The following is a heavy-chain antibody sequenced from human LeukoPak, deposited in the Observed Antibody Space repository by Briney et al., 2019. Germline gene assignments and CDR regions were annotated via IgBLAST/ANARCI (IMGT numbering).Heavy chain of an antibody. CDR2: IYYSGST. J-gene: IGHJ4*02. D-gene: IGHD1-1*01. CDR1: SGSITSYY. CDR3: ARIRYSENIDY. Sequence: SETLSLTCSVSSGSITSYYWSWLRQPPGKGLEWIGYIYYSGSTNYNPSVKSRVTMSVDTSKNQFSLKLNSVTAADTAVYYCARIRYSENIDYWGQGTLVTVSS. V-gene: IGHV4-59*08.